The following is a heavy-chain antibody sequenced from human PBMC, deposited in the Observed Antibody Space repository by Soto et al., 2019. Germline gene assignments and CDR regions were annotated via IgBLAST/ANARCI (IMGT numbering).Heavy chain of an antibody. CDR2: INPSGVST. CDR3: AREFIAGYYDSSGNNAFDF. D-gene: IGHD3-22*01. V-gene: IGHV1-46*01. CDR1: GYTFTNYY. J-gene: IGHJ3*01. Sequence: QVQLVQSGAEVKKPGASVKVSCKTSGYTFTNYYIHWVRQAPGQGLEWMGIINPSGVSTTYAHKFQGRVTMTRDRSTSTVYMELSSLRSEDTAVYYCAREFIAGYYDSSGNNAFDFWGQGTMVTVSS.